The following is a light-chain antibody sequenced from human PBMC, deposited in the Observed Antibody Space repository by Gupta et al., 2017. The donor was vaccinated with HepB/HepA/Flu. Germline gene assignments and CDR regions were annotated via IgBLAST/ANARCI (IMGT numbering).Light chain of an antibody. CDR1: QSVSSSY. Sequence: VVLTQSPDTLSLSPGDRATLSCWASQSVSSSYLAWYHYRPGQPPRLLIYNALTRATGIPDRFRGGGSGRAYSLTIDRLEPEDFGMYYCQQYGSSRRTFGQGTKVEIK. V-gene: IGKV3-20*01. CDR3: QQYGSSRRT. J-gene: IGKJ1*01. CDR2: NAL.